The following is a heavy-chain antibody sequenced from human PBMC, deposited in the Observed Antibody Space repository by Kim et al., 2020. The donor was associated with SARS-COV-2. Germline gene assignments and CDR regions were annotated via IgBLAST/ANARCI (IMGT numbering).Heavy chain of an antibody. V-gene: IGHV4-59*09. CDR3: AGGISMLPDY. J-gene: IGHJ4*02. D-gene: IGHD2-8*01. Sequence: NYHPSLKSRVTISVDTSKNQFSLKLSSVTAADTAVYYCAGGISMLPDYWGQGTLVTVSS.